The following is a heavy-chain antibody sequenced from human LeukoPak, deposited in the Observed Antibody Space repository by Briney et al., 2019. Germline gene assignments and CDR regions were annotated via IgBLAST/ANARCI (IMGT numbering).Heavy chain of an antibody. CDR2: MYADGST. CDR1: GFTFSDYY. CDR3: ARDPNPYYYDSSGYFDY. V-gene: IGHV3-53*01. D-gene: IGHD3-22*01. J-gene: IGHJ4*02. Sequence: PGGSLRLSCAASGFTFSDYYMSWIRQAPGKGLEWVSFMYADGSTDYADSVKGRFTISRDNSTNTLYLQMNTLRAEDTAIYYCARDPNPYYYDSSGYFDYWGQGTLVTVSS.